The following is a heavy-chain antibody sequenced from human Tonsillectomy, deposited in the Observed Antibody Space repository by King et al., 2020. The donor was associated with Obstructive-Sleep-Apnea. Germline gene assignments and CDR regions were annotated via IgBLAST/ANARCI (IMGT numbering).Heavy chain of an antibody. D-gene: IGHD3-22*01. CDR3: ARGSAYYYDSRGMDY. V-gene: IGHV3-48*04. CDR2: IRSSSSPI. Sequence: VQLVESGGGLVQPGGSLRLSCAASGFTFSSYRMNWVRQAPGQGLEWVSYIRSSSSPIYYADSVKGRFTISRDNVKNSLYLQMNSLRGEDTAVYYCARGSAYYYDSRGMDYWGQGILVTVSS. J-gene: IGHJ4*02. CDR1: GFTFSSYR.